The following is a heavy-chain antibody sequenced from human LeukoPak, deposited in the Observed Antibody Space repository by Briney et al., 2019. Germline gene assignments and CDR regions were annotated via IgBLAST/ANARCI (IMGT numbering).Heavy chain of an antibody. V-gene: IGHV3-7*03. CDR1: GFALSSHW. J-gene: IGHJ6*02. CDR3: ARNNAMDV. Sequence: GGSLRLPCAASGFALSSHWMTWVRQVPGRGPEWVANVNRDGSETYYLDSVKGRFTISKDNAKNSLYLQMNSLRAEDTALYHCARNNAMDVWGQGTTVIVSS. D-gene: IGHD2-8*01. CDR2: VNRDGSET.